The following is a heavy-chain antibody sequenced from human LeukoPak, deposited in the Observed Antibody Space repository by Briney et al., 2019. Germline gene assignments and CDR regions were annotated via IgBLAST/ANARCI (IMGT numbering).Heavy chain of an antibody. CDR3: ARSADYLHDAFDI. Sequence: GGSLRLSCAASGFTFSSYSMNWVRQAPGKGLEWVSYVSSSGSTIYYADSVKGRFTISRDNAKNSLYLQMNSLRAEDTAVYYCARSADYLHDAFDIWGQGTMVTVSS. J-gene: IGHJ3*02. V-gene: IGHV3-48*04. D-gene: IGHD4-11*01. CDR2: VSSSGSTI. CDR1: GFTFSSYS.